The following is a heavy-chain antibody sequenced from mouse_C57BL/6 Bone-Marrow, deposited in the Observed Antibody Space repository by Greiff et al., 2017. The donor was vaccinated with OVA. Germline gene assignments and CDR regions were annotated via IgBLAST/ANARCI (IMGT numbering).Heavy chain of an antibody. CDR3: ARGDYVYVAWFAY. V-gene: IGHV1-59*01. D-gene: IGHD2-2*01. Sequence: QVQLQQPGAELVRPGTSVKLSCKASGYTFTSYWMHWVKQRPGQGLEWIGVIDPSDSYTNYNQKFKGKATLTVDTSSSTAYMQLSSLTSEDSEVYYCARGDYVYVAWFAYWGQGTLVTVSA. CDR2: IDPSDSYT. CDR1: GYTFTSYW. J-gene: IGHJ3*01.